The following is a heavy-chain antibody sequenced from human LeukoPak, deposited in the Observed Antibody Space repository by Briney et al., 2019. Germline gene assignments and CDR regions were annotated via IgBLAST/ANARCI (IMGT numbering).Heavy chain of an antibody. CDR1: GGSISSSNW. Sequence: PSQTLSLTCAVSGGSISSSNWWSWVRQPPGKGLEWIGEIYHSGSTNYNPSLKSRVTISVDKAKNQFSLKLSSVTAADTAVYYCARRYYGSGSYWFDYWGQGTLVTVSS. J-gene: IGHJ4*02. CDR3: ARRYYGSGSYWFDY. CDR2: IYHSGST. V-gene: IGHV4-4*02. D-gene: IGHD3-10*01.